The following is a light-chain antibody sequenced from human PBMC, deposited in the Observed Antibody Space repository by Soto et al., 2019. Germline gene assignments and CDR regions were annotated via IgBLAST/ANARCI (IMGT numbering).Light chain of an antibody. Sequence: EIVITQSPATLSVSLGESATLSCRASQSVSSNLAWYQQKPGQAPRLLIYGPSTRATGIPARFSGSGSGTEFTLTISSLQSEDFGVYYCQQYNTWPPSTFGQGTKVDIK. CDR2: GPS. CDR3: QQYNTWPPST. V-gene: IGKV3-15*01. CDR1: QSVSSN. J-gene: IGKJ1*01.